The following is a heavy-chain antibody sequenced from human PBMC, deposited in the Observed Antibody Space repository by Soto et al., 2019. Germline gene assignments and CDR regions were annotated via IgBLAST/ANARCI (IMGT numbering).Heavy chain of an antibody. CDR1: GGTFSSYA. D-gene: IGHD5-12*01. V-gene: IGHV1-69*13. CDR2: IIPIFGTA. J-gene: IGHJ4*02. CDR3: ASAPPSGYDFSPHFDY. Sequence: SVKVSCKASGGTFSSYAISWVRQAPGQGLEWMGGIIPIFGTASYAQKFQGRVTITADESTSTAYMELSSLRSEDTAVYYCASAPPSGYDFSPHFDYWGQGTLVTVSS.